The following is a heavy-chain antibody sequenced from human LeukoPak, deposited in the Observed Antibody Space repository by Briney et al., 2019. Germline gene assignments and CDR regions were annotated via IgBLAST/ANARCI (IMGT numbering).Heavy chain of an antibody. CDR3: AYTRRSAALYI. Sequence: SGPTLVNPTQTLTLTCTFSGFSLRTRGVGVGWIRQPPGKALEWLSLIYWDDDKRYSPSLKSRLTITKDTSKNQVVLKMTNMDPVDTATYYCAYTRRSAALYIWGQGTMVTVSS. J-gene: IGHJ3*02. CDR1: GFSLRTRGVG. CDR2: IYWDDDK. V-gene: IGHV2-5*02. D-gene: IGHD6-13*01.